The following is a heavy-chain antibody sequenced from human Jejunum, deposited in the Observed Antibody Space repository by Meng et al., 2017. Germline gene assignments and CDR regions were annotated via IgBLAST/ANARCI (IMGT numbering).Heavy chain of an antibody. J-gene: IGHJ4*02. CDR1: GFSLSTSGVA. CDR3: AHRQNSCFDY. V-gene: IGHV2-5*01. CDR2: IYGNDDK. D-gene: IGHD2-2*01. Sequence: SGPTLVKPTQTLTLTCTFSGFSLSTSGVAVGRIRQPPGKALEWLALIYGNDDKRYSPSLKSRLTITKDTSKNQVVLTMTNVDPVDTATYYCAHRQNSCFDYWGQGALVTVSS.